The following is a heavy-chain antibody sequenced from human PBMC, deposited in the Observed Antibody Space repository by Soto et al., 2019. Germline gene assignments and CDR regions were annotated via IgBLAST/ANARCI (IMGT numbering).Heavy chain of an antibody. CDR2: ISYDGSNK. J-gene: IGHJ4*02. Sequence: GGSLRLSCAASGFTFRSYGMHWVRQAPGKGLEWVAVISYDGSNKYYADSVKGRFTISRDNSKNTLYLQMNSLRAEDTAVYYSAKGINWKAPGYFDYWGQGTLVTVSS. V-gene: IGHV3-30*18. CDR3: AKGINWKAPGYFDY. CDR1: GFTFRSYG. D-gene: IGHD1-1*01.